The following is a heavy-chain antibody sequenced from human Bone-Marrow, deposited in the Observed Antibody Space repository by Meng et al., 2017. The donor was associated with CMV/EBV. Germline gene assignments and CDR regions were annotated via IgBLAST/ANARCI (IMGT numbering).Heavy chain of an antibody. V-gene: IGHV3-21*01. J-gene: IGHJ3*02. CDR3: ARVGGSDAFAI. CDR1: GFTFSSYS. CDR2: ISSSSSYI. Sequence: GESLKISCAASGFTFSSYSMNWVRQAPGKGLEWVSSISSSSSYIYYADSVKGRFTVSRDNAKNSLYLQMNSLRAEDTAVYYCARVGGSDAFAIWGQGTMVTVAS. D-gene: IGHD1-26*01.